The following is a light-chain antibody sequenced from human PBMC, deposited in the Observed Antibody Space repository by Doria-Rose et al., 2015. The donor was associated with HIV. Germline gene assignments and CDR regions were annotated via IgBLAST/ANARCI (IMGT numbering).Light chain of an antibody. V-gene: IGKV4-1*01. CDR2: RAS. CDR1: QSLLYTSKNY. CDR3: QQYYDTPS. J-gene: IGKJ3*01. Sequence: TQSPESLGMSLGERATLNCKSNQSLLYTSKNYLAWYQQKPGQPPKLLIYRASTRQSGVTARFSGSGSGTDFTLTISSLEAEDVAVDYCQQYYDTPSFGPGTTVDI.